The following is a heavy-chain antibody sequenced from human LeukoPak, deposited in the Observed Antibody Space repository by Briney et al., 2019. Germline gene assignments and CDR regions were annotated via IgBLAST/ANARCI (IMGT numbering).Heavy chain of an antibody. Sequence: SETLSLTCTVSGGSISSHYWSWIRQPPGKGLEWIGYIYYSGSTNYNPSLKSRVTMSVDTSKNQFSLKLSSVTAADTAVYYCARELKGLRKEAGYYFDYWGQGTLVTVSS. CDR3: ARELKGLRKEAGYYFDY. D-gene: IGHD5-12*01. V-gene: IGHV4-59*11. CDR2: IYYSGST. J-gene: IGHJ4*02. CDR1: GGSISSHY.